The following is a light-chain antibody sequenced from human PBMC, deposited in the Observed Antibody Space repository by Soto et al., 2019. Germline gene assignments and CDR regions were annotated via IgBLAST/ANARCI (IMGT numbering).Light chain of an antibody. CDR1: QSVSSY. V-gene: IGKV3-11*01. Sequence: EIVLTQSPATLSLSPGERATLSCRASQSVSSYLAWYQQKRGQAPRLLIYDASNRATGIPGRFSGSGSGTDFNLTISSLEPEYFAVYYCQQRSNWPPTFGEGTNLEIK. J-gene: IGKJ2*01. CDR3: QQRSNWPPT. CDR2: DAS.